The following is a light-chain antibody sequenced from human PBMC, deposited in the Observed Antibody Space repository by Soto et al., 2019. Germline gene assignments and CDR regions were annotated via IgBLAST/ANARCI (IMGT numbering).Light chain of an antibody. J-gene: IGKJ4*01. CDR3: QQYYSYPLT. CDR2: AAF. Sequence: AIRMTQSPSSFSASTGDRVTITCRASQGISSYLAWYQQKPGKAPKLLIYAAFTLQSGVPSRFSGSGSGTDFTLTISCLQSEDYATYYCQQYYSYPLTFGGGTKVEIK. V-gene: IGKV1-8*01. CDR1: QGISSY.